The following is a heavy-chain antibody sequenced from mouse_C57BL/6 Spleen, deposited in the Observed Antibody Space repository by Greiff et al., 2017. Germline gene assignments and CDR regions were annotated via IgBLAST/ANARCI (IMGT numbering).Heavy chain of an antibody. CDR1: GYTFTGYW. J-gene: IGHJ4*01. CDR2: IVPGSGST. V-gene: IGHV1-9*01. CDR3: AREPTAQKYAMDY. D-gene: IGHD3-2*02. Sequence: QVQLQQSGAELMKPGASVKLSCKATGYTFTGYWIEWVKQRPGNGLEWIGEIVPGSGSTNYNEKLKGKATFTADTSSNTAYMQLSSLTTEDSAIYYCAREPTAQKYAMDYRGQGTSVTVSS.